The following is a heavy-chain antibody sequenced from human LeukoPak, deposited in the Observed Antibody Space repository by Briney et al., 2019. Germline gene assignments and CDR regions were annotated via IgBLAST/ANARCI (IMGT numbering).Heavy chain of an antibody. CDR2: INHNGNVN. D-gene: IGHD3-10*01. V-gene: IGHV3-7*03. Sequence: GGSLRLSCAASGFTFSSYWMNWARQAPGKGLEWVASINHNGNVNYYVDSVKGRFTSSRDNSKNTLYLQMSSLRAEDTAVYYCAKRGPPYNGSPGNYFDYWGQGTLVTVSS. CDR1: GFTFSSYW. J-gene: IGHJ4*02. CDR3: AKRGPPYNGSPGNYFDY.